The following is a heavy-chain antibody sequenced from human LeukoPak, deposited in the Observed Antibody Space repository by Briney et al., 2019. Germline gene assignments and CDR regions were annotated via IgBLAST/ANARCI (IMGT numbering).Heavy chain of an antibody. Sequence: SETLSLTCTVSGGSISSGGYYWSWIRQPPGKGLEWIGYISHSGSTSYNPSLKSRVTISVDRSKNQFSLKLSSVTAADTAVYYCARVPGSMGVPGAIDYWGQGTLVTVSS. J-gene: IGHJ4*02. CDR3: ARVPGSMGVPGAIDY. CDR1: GGSISSGGYY. V-gene: IGHV4-30-2*01. CDR2: ISHSGST. D-gene: IGHD2-2*02.